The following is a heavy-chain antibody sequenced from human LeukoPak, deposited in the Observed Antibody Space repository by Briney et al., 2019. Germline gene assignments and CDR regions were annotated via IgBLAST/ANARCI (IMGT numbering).Heavy chain of an antibody. J-gene: IGHJ4*02. Sequence: GGSLRLSCVASGFTFSGHWMSWVRQAPGKGLEWVANINQDGSEKQYVDSVKGRFTISRDNAKNSLYLRMNSLRAEDTAVYYCARDASYCSGGSCYYDYWGQGTLVTVSS. CDR2: INQDGSEK. V-gene: IGHV3-7*03. CDR3: ARDASYCSGGSCYYDY. D-gene: IGHD2-15*01. CDR1: GFTFSGHW.